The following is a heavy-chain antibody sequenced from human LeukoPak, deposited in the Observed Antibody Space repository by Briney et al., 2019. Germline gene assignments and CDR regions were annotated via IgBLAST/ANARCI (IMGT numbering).Heavy chain of an antibody. D-gene: IGHD3-22*01. Sequence: PGGTLRLSCAASGFTFSSYGMSWVRQAPGKGLEWVSAISGSGGSTYYADSVKGRFTISRDNSKNTLYLQMNSLRAEDTAVYYCAKEGDSSGYFDYWGQGTLVTVPS. CDR3: AKEGDSSGYFDY. CDR1: GFTFSSYG. J-gene: IGHJ4*02. V-gene: IGHV3-23*01. CDR2: ISGSGGST.